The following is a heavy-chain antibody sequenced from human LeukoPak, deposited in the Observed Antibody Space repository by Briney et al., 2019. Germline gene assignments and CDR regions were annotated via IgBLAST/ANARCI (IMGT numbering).Heavy chain of an antibody. CDR2: ISSSGSAI. CDR3: ARDLPRDAYRLFDY. Sequence: TGGSLRLTCAASGFTFSSYEMNWVRQAPRKGLEWVSYISSSGSAIYYADSVRGRFTISRDNAENSLYLQMNSLRAEDTAVYYCARDLPRDAYRLFDYWGQGTLVTVSS. CDR1: GFTFSSYE. J-gene: IGHJ4*02. D-gene: IGHD2-2*01. V-gene: IGHV3-48*03.